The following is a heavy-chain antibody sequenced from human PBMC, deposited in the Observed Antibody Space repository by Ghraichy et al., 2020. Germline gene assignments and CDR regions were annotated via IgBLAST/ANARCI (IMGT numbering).Heavy chain of an antibody. CDR1: GGSISSGGYY. D-gene: IGHD2-15*01. J-gene: IGHJ4*02. V-gene: IGHV4-31*03. CDR3: ARGSRSFFGGVDY. Sequence: SETLSLTCTVSGGSISSGGYYWSWIRQHPGKGLEWIGYIYYSGSTYYNPSLKSRVTISVDTSKNQFSLKLSPVTAADTAVYYCARGSRSFFGGVDYWGQGTLVTVSS. CDR2: IYYSGST.